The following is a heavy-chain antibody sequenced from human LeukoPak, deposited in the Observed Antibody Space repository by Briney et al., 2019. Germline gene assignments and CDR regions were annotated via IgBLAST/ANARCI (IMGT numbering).Heavy chain of an antibody. J-gene: IGHJ4*02. V-gene: IGHV3-23*01. Sequence: GGSLRLSCAASGFTFSRCAMGWVRQIPGKGLEWVAGIGGSDGKTYYADPVKGRFNISRDNPKNSLYLQLNSLRSDDTAIYYCVKDANYFDSGSYMVPFDSWGQGTLVTVSS. CDR3: VKDANYFDSGSYMVPFDS. CDR2: IGGSDGKT. D-gene: IGHD3-22*01. CDR1: GFTFSRCA.